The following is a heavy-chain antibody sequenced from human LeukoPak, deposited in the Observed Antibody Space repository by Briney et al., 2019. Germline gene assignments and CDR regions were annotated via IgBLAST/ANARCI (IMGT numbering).Heavy chain of an antibody. J-gene: IGHJ4*02. CDR3: TTDPGSGSSQKIDY. Sequence: GGSLRLSCAASGFTFSDHYMDWVRQAPGKGLEWVGRIKSKTDGGTTDYAAPVKGRFTISRDDSKNTMYLQMNSLKTEDTAVYYCTTDPGSGSSQKIDYWGQGTLVTVSS. D-gene: IGHD3-10*01. CDR2: IKSKTDGGTT. V-gene: IGHV3-15*01. CDR1: GFTFSDHY.